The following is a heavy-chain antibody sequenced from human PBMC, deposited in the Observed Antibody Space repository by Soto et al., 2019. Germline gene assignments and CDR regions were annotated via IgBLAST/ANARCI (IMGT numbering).Heavy chain of an antibody. Sequence: QVQVQQSGPRLVKPSETLSLTCTVSSGPTRSHNWGWIRQSPGRGLEWIGYVYYTGGTSYNPSLNSRGTISAYTSTIHLSLTLSSVTAAETAIYYCVRQGIDYLHGLVDVWGQGTAVSVSS. V-gene: IGHV4-59*08. CDR2: VYYTGGT. CDR3: VRQGIDYLHGLVDV. J-gene: IGHJ6*02. D-gene: IGHD1-26*01. CDR1: SGPTRSHN.